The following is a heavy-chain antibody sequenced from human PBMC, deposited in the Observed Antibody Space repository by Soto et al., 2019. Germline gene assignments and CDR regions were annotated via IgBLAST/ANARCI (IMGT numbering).Heavy chain of an antibody. CDR3: ARDYGGLDY. CDR1: GFPFSHYW. D-gene: IGHD4-17*01. Sequence: GGSLRLSCAASGFPFSHYWMHWVRQTPGKGLVWVSRINPAGTITNYADSMKGRFTISRDNAKNSLYLQMNSLRAEDTAVYYCARDYGGLDYWGQGTLVTVSS. V-gene: IGHV3-74*01. J-gene: IGHJ4*02. CDR2: INPAGTIT.